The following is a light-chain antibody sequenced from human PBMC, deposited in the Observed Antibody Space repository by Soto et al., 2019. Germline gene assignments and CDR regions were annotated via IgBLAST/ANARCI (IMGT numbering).Light chain of an antibody. J-gene: IGLJ3*02. CDR3: SSYTSSTTWV. Sequence: QSALTQPASVSGSPGQSITISCTGTSNDVGGYNFVSWYQQHPGKAPKLMMYEVSNRPSGVSNRFSGSKSGNTASLTISGLQAEDEADYYCSSYTSSTTWVFGGGTKVTVL. CDR1: SNDVGGYNF. CDR2: EVS. V-gene: IGLV2-14*01.